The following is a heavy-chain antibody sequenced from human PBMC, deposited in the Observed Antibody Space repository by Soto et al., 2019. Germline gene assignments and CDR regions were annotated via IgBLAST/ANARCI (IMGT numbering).Heavy chain of an antibody. J-gene: IGHJ4*02. CDR3: ASLGAAAGPFDY. CDR1: GFTFSSYA. V-gene: IGHV3-30-3*01. D-gene: IGHD6-13*01. CDR2: ISYDGSNK. Sequence: GGSLRLSCASPGFTFSSYAMHWVRPAPGKGLEWVAVISYDGSNKYYAASVAGRFTVSRDNSKNTLYLQMNSLRAEDTAVYYCASLGAAAGPFDYWGQGTLVTVSS.